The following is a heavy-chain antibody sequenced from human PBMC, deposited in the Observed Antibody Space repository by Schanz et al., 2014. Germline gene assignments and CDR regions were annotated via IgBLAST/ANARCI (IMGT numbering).Heavy chain of an antibody. CDR2: ISGSGGST. CDR3: ARDGDFDY. CDR1: GFTFSDYY. Sequence: VQLVESGGGVVQPGGSLRLSCAASGFTFSDYYMSWIRQAPGKGLEWVSAISGSGGSTVYADSVKGRFTISRDNSNNTVFLQMNSLRAEDTAVYYCARDGDFDYWGQGTLVTVSS. V-gene: IGHV3-23*04. J-gene: IGHJ4*02.